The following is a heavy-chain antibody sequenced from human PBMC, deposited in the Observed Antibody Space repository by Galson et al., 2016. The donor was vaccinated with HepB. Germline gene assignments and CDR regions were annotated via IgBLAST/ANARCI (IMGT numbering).Heavy chain of an antibody. Sequence: SLRLSCAVSRFNVRSYAVNWVRQAPGKGLEWAANIKQDANEKNYVGPVRGRFSISRDNAKNSLYLQMNSLRAEDTAVYYCAKDNYYGTGSYYPYKYYGMDVWGQGTTVTVSS. CDR2: IKQDANEK. V-gene: IGHV3-7*01. CDR1: RFNVRSYA. J-gene: IGHJ6*02. CDR3: AKDNYYGTGSYYPYKYYGMDV. D-gene: IGHD3-10*01.